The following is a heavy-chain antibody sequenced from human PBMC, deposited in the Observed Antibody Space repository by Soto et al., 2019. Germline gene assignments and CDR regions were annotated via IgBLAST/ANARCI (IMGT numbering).Heavy chain of an antibody. Sequence: PGESLKISCKGSGYSLTSYWIGWVRQMPGKGLEWMGIIYPGDSDTRYSPSVQGQVTISADKSISTAYLQWSSLKASDTAMYYCARHGNSSGWFFYYCGMDVWGQGTTVTVSS. D-gene: IGHD6-19*01. CDR1: GYSLTSYW. J-gene: IGHJ6*02. CDR3: ARHGNSSGWFFYYCGMDV. V-gene: IGHV5-51*01. CDR2: IYPGDSDT.